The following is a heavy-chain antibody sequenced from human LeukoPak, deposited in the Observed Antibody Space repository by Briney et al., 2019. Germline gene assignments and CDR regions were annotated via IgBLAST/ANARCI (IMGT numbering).Heavy chain of an antibody. CDR2: IYYSGST. V-gene: IGHV4-59*01. CDR3: ARAVAPTIDDYYYYYMDV. D-gene: IGHD2-15*01. J-gene: IGHJ6*03. Sequence: SETLSLTCTVSGGSISSYYWSWIRQPPGKGLEWIGYIYYSGSTNYNPSLKSRVTISVDTSKNQFSLKLSSVTAADTAVYYCARAVAPTIDDYYYYYMDVWGKGTTVTISS. CDR1: GGSISSYY.